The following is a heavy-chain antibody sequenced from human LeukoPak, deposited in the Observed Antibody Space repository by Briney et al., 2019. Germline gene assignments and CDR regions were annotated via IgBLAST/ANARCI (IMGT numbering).Heavy chain of an antibody. V-gene: IGHV4-39*01. J-gene: IGHJ4*02. CDR2: IYYSGST. CDR3: AISDRYSYGRPSVYFDY. CDR1: GGSISSSSYY. D-gene: IGHD5-18*01. Sequence: SETLSLTCPVSGGSISSSSYYWGCLPPPPGQGLEGVRSIYYSGSTDSSPSRQTRVNISVDTSKNQFSLTLSSMTAADTPVYYCAISDRYSYGRPSVYFDYWGQGTLVTVSS.